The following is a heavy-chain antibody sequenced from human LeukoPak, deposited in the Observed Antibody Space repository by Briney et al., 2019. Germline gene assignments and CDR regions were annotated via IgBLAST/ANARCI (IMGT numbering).Heavy chain of an antibody. V-gene: IGHV3-7*01. J-gene: IGHJ4*02. Sequence: PGGSLRLSCAASGFSFSRYWMSWVRQAPGKGLEWVANIKPDGSEKYYVDSVRGRFTLSRDNAKNSLYLQMNSLRAEDTAVYYCLRDTVCRTTNCYSYFDYWGQGTLVTVSS. D-gene: IGHD2-2*01. CDR3: LRDTVCRTTNCYSYFDY. CDR1: GFSFSRYW. CDR2: IKPDGSEK.